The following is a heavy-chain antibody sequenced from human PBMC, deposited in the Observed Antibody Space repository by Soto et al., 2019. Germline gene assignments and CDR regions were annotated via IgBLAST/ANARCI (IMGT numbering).Heavy chain of an antibody. CDR1: GYTFTSYA. CDR3: GRQQRPSFFPSPPSSDL. D-gene: IGHD2-15*01. Sequence: AAVKVSCKASGYTFTSYAMHWVRQAPGQRLEWMGWINADNGNTKYAQKFQGRVTITTDTSASTAYMELSSLRSEDTAFYYCGRQQRPSFFPSPPSSDL. CDR2: INADNGNT. V-gene: IGHV1-3*01. J-gene: IGHJ2*01.